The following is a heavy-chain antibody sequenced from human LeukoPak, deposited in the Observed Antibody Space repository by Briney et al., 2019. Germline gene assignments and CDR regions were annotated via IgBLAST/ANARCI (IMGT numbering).Heavy chain of an antibody. J-gene: IGHJ2*01. D-gene: IGHD3-10*01. V-gene: IGHV1-24*01. CDR3: ATARITMGRSYWYFDL. CDR2: FDPEDGET. Sequence: ASVKVSCKVSGYTLTELSMHWVRQAPGKGLEWMGGFDPEDGETIYAQKFQGRVTMTEDTSTDTAYMELSSPRSEDTAVYYCATARITMGRSYWYFDLWGRGTLVTVSS. CDR1: GYTLTELS.